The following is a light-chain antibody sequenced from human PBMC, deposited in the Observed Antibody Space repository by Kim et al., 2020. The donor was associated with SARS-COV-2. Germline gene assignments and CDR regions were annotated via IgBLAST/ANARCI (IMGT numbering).Light chain of an antibody. CDR3: QQYNTYPRT. Sequence: AAVRYSITTACLARQGVSNSLAWFQQKPGEAPRSLIYAASSLQNGVPSKFSGSGSGTDFTLTISGLQPEDFATYYCQQYNTYPRTFGGGTKVDIK. V-gene: IGKV1-16*02. CDR1: QGVSNS. J-gene: IGKJ4*01. CDR2: AAS.